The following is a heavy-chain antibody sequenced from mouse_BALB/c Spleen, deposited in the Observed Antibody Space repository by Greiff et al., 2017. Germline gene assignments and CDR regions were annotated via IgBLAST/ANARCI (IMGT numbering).Heavy chain of an antibody. CDR2: IDPSDSET. V-gene: IGHV1S126*01. J-gene: IGHJ2*01. Sequence: QVQLQQSGPQLVRPGASVKISCKASGYSFTSYWMHWVKQRPGQGLEWIGMIDPSDSETRLNQKFKDKATLTVDKSSSTAYMQLSSPTSEDSAVYYCARGLYDYVFFDYWGQGTTLTVSS. CDR3: ARGLYDYVFFDY. D-gene: IGHD2-4*01. CDR1: GYSFTSYW.